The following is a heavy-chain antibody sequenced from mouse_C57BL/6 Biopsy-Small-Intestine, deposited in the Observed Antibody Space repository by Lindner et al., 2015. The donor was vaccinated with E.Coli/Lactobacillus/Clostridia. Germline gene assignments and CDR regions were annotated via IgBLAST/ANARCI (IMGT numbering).Heavy chain of an antibody. CDR1: GYTFTSYY. Sequence: SVKVSCKASGYTFTSYYMHXVRQAPGQGLEWMGMINPSGGSTSYAQKLQGRVTMTRDTSTSTVYMELSSLRSEDTAVFYCARDQYGAPYYSDTSGNSVDYWGQGTLVTVSS. CDR3: ARDQYGAPYYSDTSGNSVDY. J-gene: IGHJ4*01. CDR2: INPSGGST. D-gene: IGHD1-1*01. V-gene: IGHV1-64*01.